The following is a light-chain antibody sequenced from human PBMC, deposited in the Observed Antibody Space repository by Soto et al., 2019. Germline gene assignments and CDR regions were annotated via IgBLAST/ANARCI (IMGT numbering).Light chain of an antibody. J-gene: IGKJ4*01. CDR3: QQYYSTLALT. CDR1: QSVLYSSNNKNY. V-gene: IGKV4-1*01. Sequence: DIVMTQSPDSLAVSLGERATINCKSSQSVLYSSNNKNYLAWYQQKPGQPPKLLIYWASTRASGVPDRCSGSGSGTDFTLTISSLQAEDVAVYYCQQYYSTLALTFGGGTKVEIK. CDR2: WAS.